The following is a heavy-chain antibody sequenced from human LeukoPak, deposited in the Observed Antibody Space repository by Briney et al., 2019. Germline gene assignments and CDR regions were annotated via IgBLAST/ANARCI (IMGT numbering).Heavy chain of an antibody. V-gene: IGHV4-39*01. CDR2: IYYSGST. Sequence: PSETLSLTCTVSGGSISSSSYYWGWIRQPPGKGLEWIGSIYYSGSTYYNPSLKSRVTISVDTSKNQFSLKLSSVTAADTAVYYCARQEQGGYYYYMDVWGKGTTVTISS. D-gene: IGHD1/OR15-1a*01. CDR1: GGSISSSSYY. J-gene: IGHJ6*03. CDR3: ARQEQGGYYYYMDV.